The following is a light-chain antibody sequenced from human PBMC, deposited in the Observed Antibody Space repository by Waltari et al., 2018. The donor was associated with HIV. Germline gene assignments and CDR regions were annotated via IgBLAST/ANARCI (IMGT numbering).Light chain of an antibody. CDR3: MQPLHAPFT. J-gene: IGKJ3*01. CDR1: PSLLHTNGYDY. V-gene: IGKV2-28*01. Sequence: IVMTQSPLSLPVTPGQPASISCKSSPSLLHTNGYDYLDWYLQQPRQSPQLLIYFGSKRASGVPDRFSGSGSGTDFTLKISRVEAEDVGVYYCMQPLHAPFTFGPGTKVDIK. CDR2: FGS.